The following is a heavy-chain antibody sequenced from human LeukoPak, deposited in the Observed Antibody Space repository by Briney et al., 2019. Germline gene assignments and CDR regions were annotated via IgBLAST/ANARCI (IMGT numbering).Heavy chain of an antibody. J-gene: IGHJ5*02. CDR1: GGSFSSYY. Sequence: SETLSLTCAVYGGSFSSYYWSWIRQPPGKGLEWIGEINHSGSTNYNPSLKSRVTISVDTSKNQFSLKLSSVTAADTAVYYCASEEYQLLTGDNWFDPWGQGTLVTVSS. CDR3: ASEEYQLLTGDNWFDP. CDR2: INHSGST. V-gene: IGHV4-34*01. D-gene: IGHD2-2*01.